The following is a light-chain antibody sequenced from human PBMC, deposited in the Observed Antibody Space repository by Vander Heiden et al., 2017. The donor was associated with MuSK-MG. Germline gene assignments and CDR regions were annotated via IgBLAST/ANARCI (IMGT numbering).Light chain of an antibody. J-gene: IGKJ4*01. V-gene: IGKV1-6*01. CDR3: LQYYNYPPT. CDR2: AAS. CDR1: QSIRND. Sequence: AVQVTHSPSSLSASVGDRVTITCRASQSIRNDLGWYQQKPGKAPKLLIYAASSLQSGVPSRFSGSGSGTDFTLTISSLQPEDFATYYCLQYYNYPPTFGGGTKVEIK.